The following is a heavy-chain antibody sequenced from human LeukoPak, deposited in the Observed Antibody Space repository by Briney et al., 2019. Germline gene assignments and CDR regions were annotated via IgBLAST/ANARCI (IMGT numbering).Heavy chain of an antibody. V-gene: IGHV1-69*06. CDR2: IIPIFGTA. CDR3: ARDYGDYVFDY. D-gene: IGHD4-17*01. CDR1: GGTFSSYA. Sequence: SVKVSCKASGGTFSSYAISWVRQPPGQGLEWMGGIIPIFGTANYAQKFQGRVTITADKSTSTAYMELSSLRSEDTAVYYCARDYGDYVFDYWGQGTLVTVSS. J-gene: IGHJ4*02.